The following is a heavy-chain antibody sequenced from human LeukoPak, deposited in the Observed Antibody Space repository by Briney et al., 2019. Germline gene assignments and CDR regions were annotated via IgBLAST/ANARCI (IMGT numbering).Heavy chain of an antibody. J-gene: IGHJ5*02. Sequence: GGSLRLSCAASGFTFSSYAMSWVRQVPGKGLEWVSAISGSSGDIFYTDSVKGRFTISRDNSKNTLYLQMNSLRAGDTAVYYCAKDRFGSGSPNWFGPWGQGTLVTVSS. D-gene: IGHD3-10*01. CDR2: ISGSSGDI. CDR1: GFTFSSYA. CDR3: AKDRFGSGSPNWFGP. V-gene: IGHV3-23*01.